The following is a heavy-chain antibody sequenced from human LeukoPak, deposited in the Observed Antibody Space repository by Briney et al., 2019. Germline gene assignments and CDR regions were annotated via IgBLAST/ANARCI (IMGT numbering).Heavy chain of an antibody. Sequence: PSETLSLTCTVSGGSISSGDYYWSWIRQPPGKGLEWIGYIYYSGSTYYNPSLKSRVTISVDTSKNQFSLKLSSVTAADTAVYYCARVKYYDSSGSNYYYGMDVWGQGTTVTVSS. J-gene: IGHJ6*02. CDR3: ARVKYYDSSGSNYYYGMDV. CDR2: IYYSGST. CDR1: GGSISSGDYY. V-gene: IGHV4-30-4*01. D-gene: IGHD3-22*01.